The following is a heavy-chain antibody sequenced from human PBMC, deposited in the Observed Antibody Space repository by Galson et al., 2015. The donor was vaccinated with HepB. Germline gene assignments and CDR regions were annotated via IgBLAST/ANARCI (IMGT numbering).Heavy chain of an antibody. V-gene: IGHV3-53*01. D-gene: IGHD2-2*02. CDR2: IYSGGST. Sequence: SLRLSCAASGFTVSSNYMSWVRQAPGKGLEWVSVIYSGGSTYYADSEKGRITISRDNSKNTLYLQMNSLRAEDTAVYYCARDRRALYGDDAFDIWGQGTMVTVSS. CDR1: GFTVSSNY. CDR3: ARDRRALYGDDAFDI. J-gene: IGHJ3*02.